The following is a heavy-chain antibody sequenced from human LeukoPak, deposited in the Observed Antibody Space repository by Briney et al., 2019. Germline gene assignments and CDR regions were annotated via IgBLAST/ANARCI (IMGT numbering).Heavy chain of an antibody. V-gene: IGHV3-30*03. D-gene: IGHD6-13*01. CDR2: ISYDGSNK. CDR1: GFTFSSYG. Sequence: GGSLRLSCAASGFTFSSYGMHWVRQAPGKGLEWVAVISYDGSNKYYADSVKGRFTISRDNSKNTLYLQMNSLRAEDTAVYYCARDNSSSWYQFSFDPWGQGTLVTVSS. J-gene: IGHJ5*02. CDR3: ARDNSSSWYQFSFDP.